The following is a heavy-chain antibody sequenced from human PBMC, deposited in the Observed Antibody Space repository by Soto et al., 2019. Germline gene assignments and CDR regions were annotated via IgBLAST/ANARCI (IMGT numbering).Heavy chain of an antibody. CDR3: ARDRGSGSSEALDI. D-gene: IGHD3-10*01. CDR1: GGSISSGGYY. J-gene: IGHJ3*02. V-gene: IGHV4-31*03. CDR2: TYYSGST. Sequence: SETLSLTCTVSGGSISSGGYYWSWIRQHPEKGLEWIGYTYYSGSTHYNPSLKSRVTISVDTSKNQFSLRLSSVTAADTAVYYCARDRGSGSSEALDIWGQGTMVTVSS.